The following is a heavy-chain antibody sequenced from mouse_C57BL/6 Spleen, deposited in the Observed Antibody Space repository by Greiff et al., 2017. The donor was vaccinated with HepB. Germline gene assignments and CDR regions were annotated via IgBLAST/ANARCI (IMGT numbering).Heavy chain of an antibody. V-gene: IGHV1-81*01. Sequence: QVQLQQSGAELARPGASVKLSCKASGYTFTSYGISWVKQRTGQGLEWIGEIYPRSGNTYYNEKFKGKATLTADKSSSTAYMELRSLTSEDSAVYFCARGITTVGAGWYFDVWGTGTTVTVSS. CDR3: ARGITTVGAGWYFDV. D-gene: IGHD1-1*01. CDR2: IYPRSGNT. CDR1: GYTFTSYG. J-gene: IGHJ1*03.